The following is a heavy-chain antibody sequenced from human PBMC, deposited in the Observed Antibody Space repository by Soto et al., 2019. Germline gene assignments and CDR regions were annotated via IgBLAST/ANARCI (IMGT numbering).Heavy chain of an antibody. Sequence: QVPLVQSGAEVKKPGSSVTVSCKASGGTFSSYAIHWVRQAPGQGLEWMGGIIPMYGPAKYAQRFQGRVTITDDESTTTVYIDLTSLTSQDKAVYYCARVNSMFRGVIDNWFDPWGHGSMVTISS. D-gene: IGHD3-10*01. J-gene: IGHJ5*02. CDR2: IIPMYGPA. V-gene: IGHV1-69*01. CDR3: ARVNSMFRGVIDNWFDP. CDR1: GGTFSSYA.